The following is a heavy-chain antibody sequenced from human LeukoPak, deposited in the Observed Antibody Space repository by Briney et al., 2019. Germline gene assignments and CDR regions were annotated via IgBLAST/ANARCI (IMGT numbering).Heavy chain of an antibody. CDR1: GYTFTSYG. Sequence: ASVKVSCKASGYTFTSYGVSWVRQAPGQGLEWMGRINPNSGGTNYAQKFQGRVTMTRDTSISTAYMELSRLRSDDTAVYYCARARDIVVVLIDYWGQGALVTVSS. J-gene: IGHJ4*02. D-gene: IGHD2-2*01. V-gene: IGHV1-2*06. CDR2: INPNSGGT. CDR3: ARARDIVVVLIDY.